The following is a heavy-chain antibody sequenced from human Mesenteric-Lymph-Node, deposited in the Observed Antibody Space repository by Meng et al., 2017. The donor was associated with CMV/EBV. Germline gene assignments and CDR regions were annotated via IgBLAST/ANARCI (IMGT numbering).Heavy chain of an antibody. CDR3: ARSRQYDFWSGYYTLYATAYGYYGMDV. J-gene: IGHJ6*02. D-gene: IGHD3-3*01. V-gene: IGHV4-34*01. CDR2: INHSGST. CDR1: GGSFSGYY. Sequence: SQTLSLTCAVYGGSFSGYYWSWIRQPPGKGLEWIGEINHSGSTNYNPSLKSRVTISVDTSKNQFSLKLTSVTAADTAVYYCARSRQYDFWSGYYTLYATAYGYYGMDVWGQGTTVTVSS.